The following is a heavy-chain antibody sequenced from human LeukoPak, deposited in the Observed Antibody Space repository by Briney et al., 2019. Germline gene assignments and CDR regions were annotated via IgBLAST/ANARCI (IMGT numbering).Heavy chain of an antibody. J-gene: IGHJ6*03. CDR2: ISYAGNIK. D-gene: IGHD1-14*01. Sequence: GGSLRLSCAASGFTFSTYRMSWVRQAPGKGLEWVALISYAGNIKYHADSVKGRFIISRDNSKNTLYLQMNSLRAEDTAVYYCARDPQFPDNYYYYMDVWGKGTTVTVSS. V-gene: IGHV3-30*03. CDR1: GFTFSTYR. CDR3: ARDPQFPDNYYYYMDV.